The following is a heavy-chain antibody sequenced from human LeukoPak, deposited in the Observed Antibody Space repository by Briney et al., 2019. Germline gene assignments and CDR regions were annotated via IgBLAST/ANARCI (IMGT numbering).Heavy chain of an antibody. CDR2: IYYSGST. Sequence: SETLSLTCTVSGGSISSSSYFWVWIRQPPGKGLEWIGSIYYSGSTYYNPSLKSRVTISVDTSKNQFSLKLSAVTAADTAVYYCARSDVYYYYGMDVWGQGTTVTVSS. CDR3: ARSDVYYYYGMDV. J-gene: IGHJ6*02. V-gene: IGHV4-39*01. D-gene: IGHD2-21*02. CDR1: GGSISSSSYF.